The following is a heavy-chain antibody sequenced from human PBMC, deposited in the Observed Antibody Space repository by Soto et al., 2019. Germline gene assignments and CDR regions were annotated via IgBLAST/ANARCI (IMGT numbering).Heavy chain of an antibody. CDR2: IYYSGST. CDR1: GGSISSSSYY. D-gene: IGHD6-6*01. CDR3: ARHRARNWFDP. V-gene: IGHV4-39*01. J-gene: IGHJ5*02. Sequence: SETLSLTCFVSGGSISSSSYYWGWIRQPPGKGLEWIGSIYYSGSTYYNPSLKSRVTISVDTSKNQFSLKLSSVTAAGTAVFYCARHRARNWFDPRGQGTLLTISS.